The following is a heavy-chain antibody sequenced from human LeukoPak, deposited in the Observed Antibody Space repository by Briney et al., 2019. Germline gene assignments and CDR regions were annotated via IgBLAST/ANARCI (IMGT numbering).Heavy chain of an antibody. V-gene: IGHV4-30-4*08. D-gene: IGHD6-13*01. J-gene: IGHJ5*02. CDR3: ARTDASSPLDP. CDR2: IYYRGST. CDR1: GVSITSGDYY. Sequence: SQTLSLTCTVPGVSITSGDYYWSWIRQPPGTGLEWIGCIYYRGSTLYPPSLKSRVTLSLDSSRNQFYLKLNSVTAADTAVYYCARTDASSPLDPWGQGTLVTVSS.